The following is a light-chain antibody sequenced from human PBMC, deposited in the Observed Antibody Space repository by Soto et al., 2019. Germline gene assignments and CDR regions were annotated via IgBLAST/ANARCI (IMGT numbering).Light chain of an antibody. CDR1: SSNIGSNT. Sequence: QSVLTQPPSASGTPGQRVTISCSGSSSNIGSNTVNWYQQLPGTAPKLLIYSNNQRPSGVPDRFSGSKSGTSASLAISGLQSEDEADYYCAAWDDSLNGPHSVFGTGTKVTVL. J-gene: IGLJ1*01. V-gene: IGLV1-44*01. CDR3: AAWDDSLNGPHSV. CDR2: SNN.